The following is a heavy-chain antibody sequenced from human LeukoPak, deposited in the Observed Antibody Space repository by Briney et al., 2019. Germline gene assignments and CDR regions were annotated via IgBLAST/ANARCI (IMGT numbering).Heavy chain of an antibody. D-gene: IGHD3-22*01. J-gene: IGHJ2*01. V-gene: IGHV3-23*01. CDR1: GFTFSSSA. CDR3: AKDLYYFDSSDYTLALLNWYFDL. CDR2: ISAGGSST. Sequence: PGGSLRLSCAASGFTFSSSAMSWVRQAPGKGLEWVSGISAGGSSTYYADSVKGRFTISRDNSKKTLYLEINSLRVEDTAVYYCAKDLYYFDSSDYTLALLNWYFDLWGRGTLVTVSS.